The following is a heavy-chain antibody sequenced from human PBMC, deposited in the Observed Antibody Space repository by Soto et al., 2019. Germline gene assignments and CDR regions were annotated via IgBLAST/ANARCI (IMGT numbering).Heavy chain of an antibody. CDR1: GFTVSSNS. CDR3: ARDRVESGYPEYFQH. V-gene: IGHV3-53*01. CDR2: IYSGGST. J-gene: IGHJ1*01. D-gene: IGHD3-22*01. Sequence: EVQLVESGGGLIQPGGSLRLSCAASGFTVSSNSMSWVRQAPGKGLEWVSVIYSGGSTYYAASVKGRFTISRDNSKNTLYLQMNSLRAEDTAVYYCARDRVESGYPEYFQHWGQGTLVTVSS.